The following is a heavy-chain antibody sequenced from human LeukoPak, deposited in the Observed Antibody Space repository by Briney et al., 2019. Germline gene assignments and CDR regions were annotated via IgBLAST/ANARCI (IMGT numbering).Heavy chain of an antibody. CDR3: AKRGITMVRGVIGPYYFDY. V-gene: IGHV3-23*01. CDR1: GFTFGSYA. D-gene: IGHD3-10*01. J-gene: IGHJ4*02. Sequence: GGSLRLSCAASGFTFGSYAMNWVRQAPGRGLEWVSSLPSGGGPSYADSVKGRFTISRDNSKNTLYLQMNSLRAEDTAVYYCAKRGITMVRGVIGPYYFDYWGQGTLVTVSS. CDR2: LPSGGGP.